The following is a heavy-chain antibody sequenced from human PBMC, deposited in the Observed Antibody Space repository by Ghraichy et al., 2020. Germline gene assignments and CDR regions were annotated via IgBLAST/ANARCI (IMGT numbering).Heavy chain of an antibody. D-gene: IGHD2-8*01. V-gene: IGHV1-2*02. CDR3: ARGGHHHGFDF. Sequence: ASVKVSCKASGYMFTAYWIHWVRQAPGQGLEWLGWIVPNNGDTKYSEKFQGRVTMTRDTSISTVYMELSGLRSDDTAVYYCARGGHHHGFDFWGQGTLVTVSS. CDR1: GYMFTAYW. CDR2: IVPNNGDT. J-gene: IGHJ4*02.